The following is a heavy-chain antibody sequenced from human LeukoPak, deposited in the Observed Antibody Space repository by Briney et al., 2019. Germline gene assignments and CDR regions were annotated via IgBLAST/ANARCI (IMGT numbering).Heavy chain of an antibody. CDR3: GRDFDDDVDL. CDR1: GGSISSYY. J-gene: IGHJ5*02. D-gene: IGHD3-16*01. CDR2: VSDSGKT. V-gene: IGHV4-59*12. Sequence: SETLSLTCTVSGGSISSYYWSWVRQPPGKGLEWIGYVSDSGKTEYNPSLKSRVTMSVDTSKNQFSLKLTSVTAADTAVYYCGRDFDDDVDLWGRGTLVTVTS.